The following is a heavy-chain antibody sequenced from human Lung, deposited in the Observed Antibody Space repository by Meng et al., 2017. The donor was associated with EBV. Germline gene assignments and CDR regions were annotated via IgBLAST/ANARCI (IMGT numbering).Heavy chain of an antibody. D-gene: IGHD2-2*01. CDR1: GGSCSGYY. V-gene: IGHV4-34*01. J-gene: IGHJ4*02. CDR2: ISHSGST. CDR3: ARENIVVIPPATNFDY. Sequence: QVQHRQRGEGRLKPSEPRTPTCAAYGGSCSGYYWSWIRQPLGKGLHWIGEISHSGSTNYNPSLKSRVTISLDTSKNQFSLKLSSVTAADTAVYYCARENIVVIPPATNFDYWGQGTLVTVSS.